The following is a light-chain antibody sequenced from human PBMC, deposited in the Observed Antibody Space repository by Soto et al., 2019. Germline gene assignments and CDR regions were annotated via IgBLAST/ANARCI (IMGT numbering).Light chain of an antibody. CDR1: QSISTW. V-gene: IGKV1-5*01. CDR3: QQYNSYQWT. CDR2: EAS. J-gene: IGKJ1*01. Sequence: DIQMTQSPSTRSASVGDRVTITCRASQSISTWLAWYQQKPGKAPKVLIYEASKLESGVPSRFSGSGSGTEFTLTISSLQPDDVATYCCQQYNSYQWTFGQGTKVEIK.